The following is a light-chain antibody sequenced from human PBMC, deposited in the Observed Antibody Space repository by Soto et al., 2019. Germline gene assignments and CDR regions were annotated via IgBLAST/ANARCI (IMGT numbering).Light chain of an antibody. CDR1: QGISSW. Sequence: IQMTQSPSSVSASVGARVTITCRASQGISSWLAWYQQKPGKAPKLLIYAASSLQSGVPSRFSGSESGIDFSLTIGSLQPEDFVTYYCQQSNSFPPTFGQGTKVEIK. CDR3: QQSNSFPPT. V-gene: IGKV1-12*01. J-gene: IGKJ1*01. CDR2: AAS.